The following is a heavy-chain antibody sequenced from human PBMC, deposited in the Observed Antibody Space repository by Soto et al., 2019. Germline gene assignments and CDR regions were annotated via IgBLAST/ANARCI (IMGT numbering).Heavy chain of an antibody. V-gene: IGHV4-30-2*01. CDR2: IYHSGST. CDR1: GGSISIGGYS. D-gene: IGHD4-4*01. J-gene: IGHJ6*02. CDR3: ARDYSNSYYYGMDV. Sequence: SETPSLTCAVSGGSISIGGYSWSCIRQPPGRGLEWIGYIYHSGSTYYNPSLKSRVTISVDRSKNQFSLKLSSVTAADTAVYYCARDYSNSYYYGMDVWGQGTTVTVSS.